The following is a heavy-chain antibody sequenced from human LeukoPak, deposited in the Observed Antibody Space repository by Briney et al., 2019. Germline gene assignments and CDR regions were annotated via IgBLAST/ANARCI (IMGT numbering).Heavy chain of an antibody. Sequence: GGSLRLSCAASGFTFRYHSINWVRQAPGKGLEWVSYISASGTTIYYADSVKGRFTISRDNAQNSLYLQMNSLRDEDTAVYYCARDLGSGSNYRYYYGMDVWGQGTTVTVSS. CDR1: GFTFRYHS. CDR3: ARDLGSGSNYRYYYGMDV. CDR2: ISASGTTI. D-gene: IGHD1-26*01. J-gene: IGHJ6*02. V-gene: IGHV3-48*02.